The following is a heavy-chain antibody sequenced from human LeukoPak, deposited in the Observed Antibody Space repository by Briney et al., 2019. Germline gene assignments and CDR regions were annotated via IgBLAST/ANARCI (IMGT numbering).Heavy chain of an antibody. Sequence: SETLSLTCTVSGGSISSSSYYWGWIRQPPGEGLECIGSIFYSGNTYYNPSLKSRVTISVDTSKNQFSVKLSSVTAADTAVYYCARLYVLRFLEWSPTSRTVGDAFDIWGQGTMVAVSS. V-gene: IGHV4-39*01. J-gene: IGHJ3*02. D-gene: IGHD3-3*01. CDR2: IFYSGNT. CDR3: ARLYVLRFLEWSPTSRTVGDAFDI. CDR1: GGSISSSSYY.